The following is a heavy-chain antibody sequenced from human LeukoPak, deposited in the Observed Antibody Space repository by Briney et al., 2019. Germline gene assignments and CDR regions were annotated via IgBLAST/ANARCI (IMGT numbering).Heavy chain of an antibody. V-gene: IGHV4-39*01. J-gene: IGHJ3*02. D-gene: IGHD2-2*02. CDR1: SGSISSTSYY. Sequence: ETSETLSLTCTVSSGSISSTSYYWGWIRQPPGKGLEWIGSIFYTGSTYYNPSLKSRVTISIDTSKNQFSLKLSSVTAADTAVYYCARSGGRYCSRTSCYMGMTTGGHDAFDIWGQGKMVTVSS. CDR3: ARSGGRYCSRTSCYMGMTTGGHDAFDI. CDR2: IFYTGST.